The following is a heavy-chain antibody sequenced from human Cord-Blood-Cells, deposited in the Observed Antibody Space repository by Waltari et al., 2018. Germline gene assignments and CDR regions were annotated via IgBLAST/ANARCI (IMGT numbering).Heavy chain of an antibody. Sequence: QVQLVESGGGVVQPGGSLRLSCAASGFTFSSYGMHWVRQAPGKGLEWVAFIRYDGSNKYYADSMKGQFTSSRDNSKNTLYLQMNSRRAEDTAVYYCAKDQVGGIAARDDAFDIWGQGTMVTVSS. V-gene: IGHV3-30*02. J-gene: IGHJ3*02. CDR3: AKDQVGGIAARDDAFDI. CDR2: IRYDGSNK. D-gene: IGHD6-6*01. CDR1: GFTFSSYG.